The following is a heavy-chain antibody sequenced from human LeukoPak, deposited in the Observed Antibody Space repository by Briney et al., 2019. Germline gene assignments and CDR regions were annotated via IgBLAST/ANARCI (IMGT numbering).Heavy chain of an antibody. CDR2: ISDNGGST. V-gene: IGHV3-23*01. J-gene: IGHJ4*02. CDR3: AKPPPDSSSWLFDY. D-gene: IGHD6-13*01. CDR1: GFTFSSYA. Sequence: GGSLTLSCPASGFTFSSYAMSWVRQAPGKGLDWVSTISDNGGSTYYADSVKGRLTISRDNSQNTLYLQMNSLRAEETAVYYCAKPPPDSSSWLFDYWGQGALVTVSS.